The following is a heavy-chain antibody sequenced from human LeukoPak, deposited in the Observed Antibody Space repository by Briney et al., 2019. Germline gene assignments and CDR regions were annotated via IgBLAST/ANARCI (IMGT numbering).Heavy chain of an antibody. Sequence: GASLQISCKGSGSIFTSYWIGWVRQLPEKGLEWMGINYPGDSDTRCSPSFQGQVTISADKSISTAYLQWSSLKASDTAMYYCARHGAYYYDSSGTNWFDPWGQGTLVTVSS. D-gene: IGHD3-22*01. J-gene: IGHJ5*02. CDR1: GSIFTSYW. CDR2: NYPGDSDT. CDR3: ARHGAYYYDSSGTNWFDP. V-gene: IGHV5-51*01.